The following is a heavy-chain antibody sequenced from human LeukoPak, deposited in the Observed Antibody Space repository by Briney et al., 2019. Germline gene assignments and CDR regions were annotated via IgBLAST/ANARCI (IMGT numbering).Heavy chain of an antibody. CDR1: GFTFSSYA. Sequence: GGSLRLPCAASGFTFSSYAMHWVRQAPGKGLEWVAVISYDGSNKYYADSVKGQFTISRDNSKNTLYLQMNSLRAEDTAVYYCARVSGFGEFDYWGQGTLLTVSS. CDR3: ARVSGFGEFDY. CDR2: ISYDGSNK. D-gene: IGHD3-10*01. V-gene: IGHV3-30*04. J-gene: IGHJ4*02.